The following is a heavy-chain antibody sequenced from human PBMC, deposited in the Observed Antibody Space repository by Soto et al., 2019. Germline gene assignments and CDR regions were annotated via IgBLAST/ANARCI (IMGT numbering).Heavy chain of an antibody. CDR3: ARSLLSLGMDV. CDR1: GFPFRSYS. V-gene: IGHV3-30*04. CDR2: ISYDGSNK. D-gene: IGHD3-16*02. Sequence: GVSLSLSFSASGFPFRSYSMHWVRQAPGKGLEWVAVISYDGSNKYYADSVKGRFTISRDNSKNTLYLQMSSLRTEDTAVYYCARSLLSLGMDVWGQGTTVNVSS. J-gene: IGHJ6*02.